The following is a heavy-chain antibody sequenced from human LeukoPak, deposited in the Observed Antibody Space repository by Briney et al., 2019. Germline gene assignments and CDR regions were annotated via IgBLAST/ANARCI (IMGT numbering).Heavy chain of an antibody. D-gene: IGHD5-24*01. CDR3: ARGPTSHLFDY. V-gene: IGHV3-53*01. CDR2: IYSGGST. J-gene: IGHJ4*02. Sequence: GGSLRLSCAASGFTVSSNYMSWVRQAPGKGLEWVSVIYSGGSTYYADSVKGRFTISRDNSKNTLYLQMISLRAEDTAVYYCARGPTSHLFDYWGQGTQVTVSS. CDR1: GFTVSSNY.